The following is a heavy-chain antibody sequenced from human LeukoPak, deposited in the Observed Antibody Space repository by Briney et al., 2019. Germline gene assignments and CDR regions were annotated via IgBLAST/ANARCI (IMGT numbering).Heavy chain of an antibody. CDR2: INIDGSGT. CDR3: ARVRPGYYDMDV. D-gene: IGHD1-1*01. CDR1: GFTFSSFW. J-gene: IGHJ6*03. V-gene: IGHV3-74*01. Sequence: GAPLRLSCAASGFTFSSFWVHWPPHAPGKGLVWVSQINIDGSGTTYGDSVKGRFTISRDNAKNTLYLQMNSLRVEDTAVCYCARVRPGYYDMDVWGKGTTVTVSS.